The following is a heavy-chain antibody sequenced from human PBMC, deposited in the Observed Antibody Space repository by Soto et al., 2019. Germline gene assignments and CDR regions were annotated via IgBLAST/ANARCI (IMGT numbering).Heavy chain of an antibody. V-gene: IGHV3-74*01. CDR1: GFTFSSYW. D-gene: IGHD6-19*01. CDR2: INSDGSST. J-gene: IGHJ4*02. Sequence: PGGSLRLSCAASGFTFSSYWMHWVRQAPGKGLVWVSRINSDGSSTSYADSVKGRFTISRDNAKNTLYLQMNSLRAEDTAVYYCARDSRQYSSGWYRWYFDYWGQGTLVTVSS. CDR3: ARDSRQYSSGWYRWYFDY.